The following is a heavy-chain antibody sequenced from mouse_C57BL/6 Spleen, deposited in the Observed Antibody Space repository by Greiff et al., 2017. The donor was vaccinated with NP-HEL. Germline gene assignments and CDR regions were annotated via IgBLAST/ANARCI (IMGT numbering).Heavy chain of an antibody. CDR2: IYPGDGDT. CDR1: GYAFSSSW. J-gene: IGHJ2*01. Sequence: VQLQQSGPELVKPGASVKISCKASGYAFSSSWMNWVKQRPGKGLEWIGRIYPGDGDTNYNGKFKGKATLTADKSSSTAYMQLSSLTSEDSAVYFCTREVYYYCNRGVFDHGRQGTTLTVSS. CDR3: TREVYYYCNRGVFDH. D-gene: IGHD1-1*01. V-gene: IGHV1-82*01.